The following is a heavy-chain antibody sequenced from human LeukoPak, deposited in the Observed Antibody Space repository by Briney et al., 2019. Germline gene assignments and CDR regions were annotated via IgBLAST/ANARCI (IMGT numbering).Heavy chain of an antibody. CDR1: GFTFSTYG. CDR3: AKHTHNHGGFFAP. J-gene: IGHJ5*02. CDR2: ISDSGGST. V-gene: IGHV3-23*01. Sequence: GGSLRLSCAASGFTFSTYGMTWVRQAPGEGLEWVSSISDSGGSTQSADSVKGRFTISRDNSKNTLYLQMNSLRAEDTAEYYCAKHTHNHGGFFAPWGQGTLVTVSS. D-gene: IGHD2-15*01.